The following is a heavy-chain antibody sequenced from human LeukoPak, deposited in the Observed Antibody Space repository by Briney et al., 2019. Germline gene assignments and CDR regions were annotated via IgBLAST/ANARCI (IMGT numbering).Heavy chain of an antibody. J-gene: IGHJ4*02. D-gene: IGHD3-9*01. V-gene: IGHV3-23*01. CDR3: AKECQTYYDIMTGYPNYYFDY. CDR2: ISGSGANT. Sequence: GGSLRLSCAASKFTFSTSAMSWVRRAPGKGLEWVSAISGSGANTYYVDSVKGRFTISRDNSKNTLYLEMSSLRSDDTAVYYCAKECQTYYDIMTGYPNYYFDYRGQGTLVTVSS. CDR1: KFTFSTSA.